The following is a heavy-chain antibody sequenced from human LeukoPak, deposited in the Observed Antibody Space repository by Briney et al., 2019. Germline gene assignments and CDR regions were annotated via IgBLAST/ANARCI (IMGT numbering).Heavy chain of an antibody. D-gene: IGHD3-3*01. CDR3: VRGQTIDY. CDR1: GFTFSSYA. V-gene: IGHV3-74*01. CDR2: IKSDGTGI. Sequence: PGGSLRLSCAASGFTFSSYAMSWVRQAPGKGLMWVSRIKSDGTGITYTDSVEGRFTISRDNAKNTLYLQMNSLRDEDTAVYYCVRGQTIDYWGQGTLVTVSS. J-gene: IGHJ4*02.